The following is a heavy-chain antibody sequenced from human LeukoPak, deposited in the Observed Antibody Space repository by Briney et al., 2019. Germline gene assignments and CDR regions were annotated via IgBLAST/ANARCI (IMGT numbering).Heavy chain of an antibody. CDR2: IKQDGSEK. CDR3: ARDGILTGYYRGAFDI. D-gene: IGHD3-9*01. CDR1: GGSFSGYY. J-gene: IGHJ3*02. Sequence: ETLSLTCAVYGGSFSGYYWSWVRQAPGKGLEWVANIKQDGSEKYYVDSVKGRFTISRDNAKNSLYLQMNSLRAEDTAVYYCARDGILTGYYRGAFDIWGQGTMVTVSS. V-gene: IGHV3-7*01.